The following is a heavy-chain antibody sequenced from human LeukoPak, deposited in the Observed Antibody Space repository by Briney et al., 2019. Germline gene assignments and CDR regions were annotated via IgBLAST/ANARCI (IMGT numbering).Heavy chain of an antibody. CDR2: IWNAGSNT. CDR1: GFSFSTYG. D-gene: IGHD1-14*01. V-gene: IGHV3-33*01. J-gene: IGHJ4*02. Sequence: GGSLRLSCAASGFSFSTYGMHWVRQAPGKGLEWVALIWNAGSNTYYAYSVKGRFTIPRDNSKNTLYLQMNGLRAEDTAVYYCAGDTPPGGDYYFDNWGQGTLVIVSS. CDR3: AGDTPPGGDYYFDN.